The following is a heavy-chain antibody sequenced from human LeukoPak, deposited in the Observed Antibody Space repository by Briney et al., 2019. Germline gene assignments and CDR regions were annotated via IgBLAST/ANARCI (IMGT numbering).Heavy chain of an antibody. V-gene: IGHV3-23*01. J-gene: IGHJ4*02. CDR3: ARLSGTSGTTSRVLHY. Sequence: PGGSLRLSCAASGFTFTTYAMVWVRRAPGKGLEWVSAISGGGDATYYTDFVKGRFTISRDNSENTVYLQVNSLRAEDTAVYYCARLSGTSGTTSRVLHYWGQGALVTVSS. CDR2: ISGGGDAT. CDR1: GFTFTTYA. D-gene: IGHD1-1*01.